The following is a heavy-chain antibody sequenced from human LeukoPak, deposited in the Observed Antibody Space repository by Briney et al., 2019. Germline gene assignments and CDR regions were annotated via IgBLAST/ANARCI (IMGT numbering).Heavy chain of an antibody. CDR3: AREGRVSGYDFDC. D-gene: IGHD5-12*01. Sequence: PGGSLRLSCAASGFTFSSYWMHWVRQAPGKGLVLVSRINSDGSRITYADSVKGRFTISRDNAKNTLYLQMNSLRVEDTAVYYCAREGRVSGYDFDCWGQGTLVTVSS. V-gene: IGHV3-74*03. CDR2: INSDGSRI. CDR1: GFTFSSYW. J-gene: IGHJ4*02.